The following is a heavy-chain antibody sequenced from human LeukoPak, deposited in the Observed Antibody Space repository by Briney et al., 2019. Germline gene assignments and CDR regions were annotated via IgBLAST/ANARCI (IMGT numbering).Heavy chain of an antibody. CDR3: ARVYYHYFYMDV. Sequence: SETLSLTCAVSGGSISSGGYSWNWIRQPPGKGLEWIGYIYYSGSTNYNPSLKSRVTISVDSSKTQFSLKLTSVTAADTAVYYCARVYYHYFYMDVWGKGTTVTISS. CDR2: IYYSGST. V-gene: IGHV4-61*08. J-gene: IGHJ6*03. CDR1: GGSISSGGYS.